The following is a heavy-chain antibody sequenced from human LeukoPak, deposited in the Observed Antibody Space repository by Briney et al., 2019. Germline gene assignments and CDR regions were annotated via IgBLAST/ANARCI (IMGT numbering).Heavy chain of an antibody. J-gene: IGHJ4*02. D-gene: IGHD2-15*01. CDR3: ARGVQGRYCSGGSCYLALDY. V-gene: IGHV1-69*13. Sequence: PRASVKVSCKASGGTFSSYAISWVRQAPGQGLEWMGGIIPILGTANYAQKFQGRVTITADESTSTAYMELSSLRSEDTAVYYCARGVQGRYCSGGSCYLALDYWGQGTLVTVSS. CDR2: IIPILGTA. CDR1: GGTFSSYA.